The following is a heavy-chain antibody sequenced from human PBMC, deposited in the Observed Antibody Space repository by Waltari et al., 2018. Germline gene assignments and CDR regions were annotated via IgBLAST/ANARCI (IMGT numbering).Heavy chain of an antibody. J-gene: IGHJ4*02. CDR1: GGSISSYY. Sequence: QVQLQESGPGLVKSSETLSLTCTVSGGSISSYYWSWIRQPPGKGLEWIVYIYYSGKTNYNPSLKSRFTISIDTSKNQFSLKLSSVTAADTAVYYCARRRYYYDSSGHYYDYWGQGTLVTVSS. V-gene: IGHV4-59*08. CDR2: IYYSGKT. CDR3: ARRRYYYDSSGHYYDY. D-gene: IGHD3-22*01.